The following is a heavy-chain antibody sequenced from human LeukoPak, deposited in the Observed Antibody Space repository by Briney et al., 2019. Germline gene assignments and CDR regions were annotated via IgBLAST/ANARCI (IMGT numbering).Heavy chain of an antibody. J-gene: IGHJ4*02. V-gene: IGHV3-23*01. D-gene: IGHD3-22*01. Sequence: PGRSLRLFCAASGFTFSSYAMSWVPEPPGKGLEWGSAITGSGGSTYYADSAKGRFTISRDNSKNTLYLQMNSLRAEDTAVYYCAKVGSYYYDSSEAVLDYWGQGTLVTVSS. CDR3: AKVGSYYYDSSEAVLDY. CDR1: GFTFSSYA. CDR2: ITGSGGST.